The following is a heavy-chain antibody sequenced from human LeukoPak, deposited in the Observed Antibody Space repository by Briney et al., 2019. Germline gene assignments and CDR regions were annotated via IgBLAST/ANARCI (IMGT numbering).Heavy chain of an antibody. Sequence: ASVKVSCKASGGTFSSYAISWVRQAPGQRLEWMGRIIPIFGTANYAQKFQGRVTITTDESTSTAYMELSSLRSEDTAVYYCARDADSKYYYGSGRPDWGQGTLVTVSS. CDR2: IIPIFGTA. D-gene: IGHD3-10*01. V-gene: IGHV1-69*05. CDR1: GGTFSSYA. J-gene: IGHJ4*02. CDR3: ARDADSKYYYGSGRPD.